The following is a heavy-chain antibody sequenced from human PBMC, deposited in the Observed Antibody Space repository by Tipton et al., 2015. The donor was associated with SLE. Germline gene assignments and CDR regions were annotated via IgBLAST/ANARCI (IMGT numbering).Heavy chain of an antibody. CDR3: ARDVAAEFDY. CDR2: IHYSGST. CDR1: GDSIRSSGYF. J-gene: IGHJ4*02. Sequence: TLSLTCTVSGDSIRSSGYFWAWIRQPPGKGLEWVGYIHYSGSTIYNPSLKSRVTMSVDTSKNQFSLKIRYVTAADTAMYYCARDVAAEFDYWGQGTLVTVSS. D-gene: IGHD6-13*01. V-gene: IGHV4-61*08.